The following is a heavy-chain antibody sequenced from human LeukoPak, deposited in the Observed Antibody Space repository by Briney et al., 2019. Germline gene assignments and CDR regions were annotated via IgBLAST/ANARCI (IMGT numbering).Heavy chain of an antibody. J-gene: IGHJ5*02. CDR1: GDSITSYAW. D-gene: IGHD1-26*01. Sequence: PSGTLSLTCSVSGDSITSYAWWSWVRQPPGKGLEWIGEIHLNGITNYNPTLKSRVTISLDTSKSQFSLKLTSVTPADTAVYYCARGGIVGSRTNWFDPWGQGILVTVSP. CDR2: IHLNGIT. CDR3: ARGGIVGSRTNWFDP. V-gene: IGHV4-4*02.